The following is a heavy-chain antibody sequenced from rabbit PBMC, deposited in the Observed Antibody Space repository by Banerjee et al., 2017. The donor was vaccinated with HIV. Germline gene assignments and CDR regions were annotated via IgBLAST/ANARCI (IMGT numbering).Heavy chain of an antibody. J-gene: IGHJ4*01. CDR2: IYTGSSGST. CDR3: ARRDYGSSTYYDL. V-gene: IGHV1S45*01. CDR1: GFFFSSGYD. D-gene: IGHD8-1*01. Sequence: QEQLVESGGGLVKPGAYLTLTCTASGFFFSSGYDMCWVRQAPGKGLEWIAYIYTGSSGSTYYASWAKGRFTISKTSSTTVTLQMTSLTAADTATYFCARRDYGSSTYYDLWGPVTLVTVS.